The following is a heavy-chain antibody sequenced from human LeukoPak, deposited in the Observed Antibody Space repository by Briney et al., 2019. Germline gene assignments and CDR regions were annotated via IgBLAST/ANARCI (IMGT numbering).Heavy chain of an antibody. V-gene: IGHV3-30*04. Sequence: GRSLRLSCAASGFTFSSYAMHWVRQAPGKGLEWVAVISFDGSNKYYADSVKGRFTISRDISKNTLYLQMNSLRAEDTAVYYCARDGQDYGDYFWYFDYWGQGTLVTVSS. CDR2: ISFDGSNK. CDR1: GFTFSSYA. CDR3: ARDGQDYGDYFWYFDY. D-gene: IGHD4-17*01. J-gene: IGHJ4*02.